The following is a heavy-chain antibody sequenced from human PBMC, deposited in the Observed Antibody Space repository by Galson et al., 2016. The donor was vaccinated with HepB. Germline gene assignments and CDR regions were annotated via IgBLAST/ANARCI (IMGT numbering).Heavy chain of an antibody. CDR3: ARVVVTGNYYYDVVDV. D-gene: IGHD3-22*01. CDR1: GDSVSSNSAA. V-gene: IGHV6-1*01. Sequence: CAISGDSVSSNSAAWNWIRQSPSRGLEWLGRTYYRSKWYNDYAVSVKSRITINPDTSKNQFSLQLSSVTPEDTAVYYCARVVVTGNYYYDVVDVWGQGTTVTVSS. CDR2: TYYRSKWYN. J-gene: IGHJ6*02.